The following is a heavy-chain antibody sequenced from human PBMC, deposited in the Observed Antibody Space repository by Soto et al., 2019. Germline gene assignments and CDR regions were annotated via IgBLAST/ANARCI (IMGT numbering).Heavy chain of an antibody. Sequence: ASVKVSCKASGYTFTSYGISWVRQAPGQGLEWMGWISAYNGNTNYAQKLQGRVTMTTDTSTSTAYMELRSLRSDDTAVYYCARVDCSSTSFYVGYCGGDCSHNYWGQGTLVTVSS. J-gene: IGHJ4*02. V-gene: IGHV1-18*01. CDR2: ISAYNGNT. CDR1: GYTFTSYG. D-gene: IGHD2-2*01. CDR3: ARVDCSSTSFYVGYCGGDCSHNY.